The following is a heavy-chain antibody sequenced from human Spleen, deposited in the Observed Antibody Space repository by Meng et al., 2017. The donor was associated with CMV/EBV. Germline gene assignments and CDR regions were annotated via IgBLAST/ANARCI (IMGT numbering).Heavy chain of an antibody. D-gene: IGHD1-1*01. Sequence: GEALKISCAASGFTFSSYAMSWVRQAPGKGLEWVSAISGSGGSTYYADSVKGRFTISRDNSKNTLYLQMNSLRAEDTAVYYCATEKSNDGHAFDIWGQGTMVTVSS. V-gene: IGHV3-23*01. CDR2: ISGSGGST. CDR1: GFTFSSYA. J-gene: IGHJ3*02. CDR3: ATEKSNDGHAFDI.